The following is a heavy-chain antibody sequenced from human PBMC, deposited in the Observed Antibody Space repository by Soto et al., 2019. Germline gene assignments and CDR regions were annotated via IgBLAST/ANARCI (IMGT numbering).Heavy chain of an antibody. Sequence: QVQLVQSGAEVKKPGSSVKVSCKASGGTFSSYAISWVRQAPGQGLEWMGGIIPIFGTANYAQKFQGRVTITADESTSKAYMELSSLRSEYTAVYYCARARQDIVVVYDYGMDVWGQGTTVTVSS. J-gene: IGHJ6*02. CDR2: IIPIFGTA. CDR1: GGTFSSYA. CDR3: ARARQDIVVVYDYGMDV. D-gene: IGHD2-15*01. V-gene: IGHV1-69*01.